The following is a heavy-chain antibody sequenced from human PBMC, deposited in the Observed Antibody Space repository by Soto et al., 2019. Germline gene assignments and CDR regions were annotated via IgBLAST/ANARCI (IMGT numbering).Heavy chain of an antibody. V-gene: IGHV3-15*01. J-gene: IGHJ6*02. CDR2: IKSNTDGGTT. CDR1: GFTFSNAW. Sequence: PGGTLRLSCAASGFTFSNAWMSWVRQAPGKGLEWVGRIKSNTDGGTTDYAAPVKGRCTISRDDPKNTLYLQMNSLKTEDTAVYYCTTRSPIDYDDSSGNFYYGMDVWGQGTTVTVSS. D-gene: IGHD3-22*01. CDR3: TTRSPIDYDDSSGNFYYGMDV.